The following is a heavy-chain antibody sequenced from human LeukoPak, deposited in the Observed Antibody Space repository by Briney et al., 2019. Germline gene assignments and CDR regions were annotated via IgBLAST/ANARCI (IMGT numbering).Heavy chain of an antibody. Sequence: SETLSLTCAVYGGSFSGYYWSWIRQPPGKGLEWIGEINHSGSTNYNPSLKSRVTISVDTSKNQFALKLSSVTAADTAVYYCARGRPWLLLGNWFDPWGQGTLVTVSS. CDR2: INHSGST. V-gene: IGHV4-34*01. D-gene: IGHD3-9*01. J-gene: IGHJ5*02. CDR3: ARGRPWLLLGNWFDP. CDR1: GGSFSGYY.